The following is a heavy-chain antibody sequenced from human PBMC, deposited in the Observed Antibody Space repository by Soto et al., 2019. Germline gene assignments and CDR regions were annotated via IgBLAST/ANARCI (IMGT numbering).Heavy chain of an antibody. CDR2: IYYSGST. CDR1: GGSISSGGYY. Sequence: QVQLQESGPGLVKPSQTLSLTCTVSGGSISSGGYYWSWIRQHPGKGLEWIGYIYYSGSTYYNPSLKSRVTISVDTSKNQFSLKLSYVTAADTAVYYCAREVPTAAGQYYFDYWGQGTLVTVSS. V-gene: IGHV4-31*03. CDR3: AREVPTAAGQYYFDY. J-gene: IGHJ4*02. D-gene: IGHD6-13*01.